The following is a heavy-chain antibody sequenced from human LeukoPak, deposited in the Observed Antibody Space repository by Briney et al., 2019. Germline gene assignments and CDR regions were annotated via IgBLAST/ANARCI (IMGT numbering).Heavy chain of an antibody. CDR3: ARLYGNYQNYFDY. D-gene: IGHD1-7*01. V-gene: IGHV4-39*07. CDR2: MYYRGNT. CDR1: GGSISTITYY. Sequence: SETLSLTCTVSGGSISTITYYWGWIRQPPGKGLEWVGHMYYRGNTFYNPSLKSRVTISVDTSKNQFSLKLRSVTAADAAVYYCARLYGNYQNYFDYWGQGTLVTVSS. J-gene: IGHJ4*02.